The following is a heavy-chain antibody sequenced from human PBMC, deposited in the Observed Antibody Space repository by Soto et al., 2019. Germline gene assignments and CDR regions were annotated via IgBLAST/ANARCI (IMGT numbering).Heavy chain of an antibody. J-gene: IGHJ4*02. CDR3: ARDEADYYDSSGYPDY. D-gene: IGHD3-22*01. CDR2: IWYDGSNK. Sequence: PGGSLRLSCAASGFTFSSYGMHWVRQAPGKGLEWVAVIWYDGSNKYYADSVKGRFTISRDNSKNTLYLQMNSLRAEGTAVYYCARDEADYYDSSGYPDYWGQGTLVTVSS. CDR1: GFTFSSYG. V-gene: IGHV3-33*01.